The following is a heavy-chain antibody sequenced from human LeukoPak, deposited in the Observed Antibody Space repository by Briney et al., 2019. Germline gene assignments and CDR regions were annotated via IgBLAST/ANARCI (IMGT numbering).Heavy chain of an antibody. Sequence: GGSLRLSCAASGFTFSSYGMHWVRQAPGKGLEWVAVISYDGSNKYYADSVKGRFTISRDNSKNTLYLQMNSLRAEDTAVYYCAKGYPRKKYYYDSSGYPDAFDIWGQGTMVTVSS. V-gene: IGHV3-30*18. CDR3: AKGYPRKKYYYDSSGYPDAFDI. D-gene: IGHD3-22*01. CDR1: GFTFSSYG. J-gene: IGHJ3*02. CDR2: ISYDGSNK.